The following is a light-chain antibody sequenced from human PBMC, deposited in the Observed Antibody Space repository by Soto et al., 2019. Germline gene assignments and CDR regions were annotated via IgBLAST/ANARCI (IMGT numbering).Light chain of an antibody. CDR2: EVT. CDR3: NSYVGSNNYV. J-gene: IGLJ1*01. V-gene: IGLV2-8*01. Sequence: QSAQTHPPSASWSPGQSVTISCIGTSSDVGRYNYVSWYQHHPGKAPKLIIYEVTKRPSGVPDRFSGSKSGNTASLTVSGLQADDEADYYCNSYVGSNNYVFGTGTKVTVL. CDR1: SSDVGRYNY.